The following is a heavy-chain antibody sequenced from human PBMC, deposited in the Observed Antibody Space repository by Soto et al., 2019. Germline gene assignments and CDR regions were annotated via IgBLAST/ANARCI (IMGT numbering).Heavy chain of an antibody. CDR1: GFTFSSYS. Sequence: EVQLVEAGGGLVKPGGSLRLSCAASGFTFSSYSMNWVRQAPGKGLEWVSAISSSSNYIYYADSVKGRFTISRDNAKNSLYLQMNSLRAEDTAVYYCARDLYSSSARYFDYWGQGTLVNVSS. J-gene: IGHJ4*02. D-gene: IGHD6-6*01. CDR3: ARDLYSSSARYFDY. CDR2: ISSSSNYI. V-gene: IGHV3-21*01.